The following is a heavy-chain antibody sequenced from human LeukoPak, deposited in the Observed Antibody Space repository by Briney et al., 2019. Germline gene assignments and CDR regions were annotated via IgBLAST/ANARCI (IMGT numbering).Heavy chain of an antibody. CDR2: INNDGRST. CDR3: ARNYNGMSY. V-gene: IGHV3-74*01. J-gene: IGHJ4*02. Sequence: PGGSLRLSCVASGFTFTNYGMMWVRQAPGKGLVWVSYINNDGRSTTYADSVKGRFTISRDNAKNTLYLQTNSLRGEDTAMYYCARNYNGMSYWGQGTLVIVS. CDR1: GFTFTNYG. D-gene: IGHD1-26*01.